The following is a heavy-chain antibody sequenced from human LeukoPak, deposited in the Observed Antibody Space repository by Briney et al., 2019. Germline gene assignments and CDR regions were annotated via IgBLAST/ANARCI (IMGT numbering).Heavy chain of an antibody. Sequence: GGSLRLSCAASGFTFSSYDMHWVRQAPGKGLEWVAVIWYDGSNKYHADSVKGRFTISRDTSKNTLYLQMDSLRAEDTAVYYCARDQAVRGVMDYWGQGTLVTVSS. V-gene: IGHV3-33*01. CDR1: GFTFSSYD. J-gene: IGHJ4*02. CDR2: IWYDGSNK. D-gene: IGHD3-10*01. CDR3: ARDQAVRGVMDY.